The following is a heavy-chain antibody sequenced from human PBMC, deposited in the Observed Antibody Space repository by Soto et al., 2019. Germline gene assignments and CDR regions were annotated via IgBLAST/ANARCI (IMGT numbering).Heavy chain of an antibody. V-gene: IGHV4-59*01. CDR1: GGSISSYY. D-gene: IGHD2-15*01. J-gene: IGHJ5*02. CDR2: IYYSGST. CDR3: ESNNIGPSFDP. Sequence: SETLSLTCTVSGGSISSYYWSWIRQPPGKGLEWIGYIYYSGSTNYNPSLKSRVTISVDTSKNQFSLKLSSVTAADTAVYYCESNNIGPSFDPWGQGTLVTVSS.